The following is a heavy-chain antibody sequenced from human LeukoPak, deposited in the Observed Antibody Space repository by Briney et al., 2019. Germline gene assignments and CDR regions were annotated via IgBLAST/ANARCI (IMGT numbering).Heavy chain of an antibody. V-gene: IGHV6-1*01. CDR1: GDGVTSKSAT. CDR2: TYYRSKWYF. J-gene: IGHJ4*02. D-gene: IGHD2-2*01. Sequence: SLTLSLTCAISGDGVTSKSATWNWIRQSPSRGLEWLGRTYYRSKWYFDYAVSVKTRLTFNPDTSKNQFSLHLNSVTPEDTAVYYCAREEDCTTSSCYGTVYFDFWGQGILVTVSS. CDR3: AREEDCTTSSCYGTVYFDF.